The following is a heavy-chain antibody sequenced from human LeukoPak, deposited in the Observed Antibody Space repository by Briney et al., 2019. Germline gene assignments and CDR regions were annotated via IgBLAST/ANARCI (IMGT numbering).Heavy chain of an antibody. J-gene: IGHJ2*01. CDR3: AKARGSGSYSYFDL. Sequence: GGSPRLSCAASGFTFTSYAMNWVRQAPGKGLEWVSGISAGGSSTYYADSVKGRFTISRDNSKNALYLQTSSLRAEDTAVYYCAKARGSGSYSYFDLWGRGTLVTVSS. V-gene: IGHV3-23*01. CDR1: GFTFTSYA. CDR2: ISAGGSST. D-gene: IGHD3-10*01.